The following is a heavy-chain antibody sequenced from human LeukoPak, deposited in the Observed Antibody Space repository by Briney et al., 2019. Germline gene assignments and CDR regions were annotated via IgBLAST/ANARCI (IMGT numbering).Heavy chain of an antibody. V-gene: IGHV3-48*01. CDR3: ARDNYSGSRYFDH. CDR1: GLTFSDYS. J-gene: IGHJ4*02. D-gene: IGHD1-26*01. CDR2: ISSTGNPR. Sequence: GGSLRLSCTASGLTFSDYSMNWVRQAPGKGLEWVSYISSTGNPRHYAESVEGRFTISRDNAKNSLYLQMNSLRAEDTAIYYCARDNYSGSRYFDHWGQGTLVTVSS.